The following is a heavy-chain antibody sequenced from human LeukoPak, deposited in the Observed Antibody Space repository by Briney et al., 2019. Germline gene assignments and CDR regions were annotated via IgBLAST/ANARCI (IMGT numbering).Heavy chain of an antibody. V-gene: IGHV3-13*04. CDR1: GFTFSAHD. D-gene: IGHD4-11*01. CDR3: AREVYSDSAYYGMDV. CDR2: ITSGGAT. Sequence: GGSLRLSCAASGFTFSAHDMHWVRHGTGRGLEWVSAITSGGATFYSGSVKGRFTLSRENAKNSLYLEMNSLGAGDTAVYYCAREVYSDSAYYGMDVWGQGTTVTVSS. J-gene: IGHJ6*02.